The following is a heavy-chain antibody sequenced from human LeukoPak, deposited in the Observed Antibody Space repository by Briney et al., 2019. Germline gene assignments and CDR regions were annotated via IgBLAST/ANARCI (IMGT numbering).Heavy chain of an antibody. Sequence: GGSLRLSCAVSGITFSSYWMHWVRQDPGRGLLWVSRINTQGTYTNYADSVKGRFTISRDNAKNTLYLQMNSLRAEDTAVYYCAKRATGGYGGYGHFDYWGQEPLVPVSS. CDR2: INTQGTYT. CDR1: GITFSSYW. V-gene: IGHV3-74*01. J-gene: IGHJ4*02. D-gene: IGHD5-12*01. CDR3: AKRATGGYGGYGHFDY.